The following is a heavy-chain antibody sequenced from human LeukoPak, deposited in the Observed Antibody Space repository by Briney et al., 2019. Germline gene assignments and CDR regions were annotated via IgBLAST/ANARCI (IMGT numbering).Heavy chain of an antibody. CDR3: ARRRYCSSTSCYMFGGSGGYFDY. CDR2: ISAYNGNT. D-gene: IGHD2-2*02. Sequence: ASVKASCKASGYTFTCYGISWVRQAPGQGLEWMGWISAYNGNTNYAQKLQGRVTMTTDTSTSTAYMELRSLRSDDTAVYYCARRRYCSSTSCYMFGGSGGYFDYWGQGTLVTVSS. J-gene: IGHJ4*02. CDR1: GYTFTCYG. V-gene: IGHV1-18*01.